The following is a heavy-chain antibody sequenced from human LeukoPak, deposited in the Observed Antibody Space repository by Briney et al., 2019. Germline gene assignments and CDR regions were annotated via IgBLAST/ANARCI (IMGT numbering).Heavy chain of an antibody. J-gene: IGHJ4*02. Sequence: SETLSLTCAVYGESFSGFYWSWIRRPPGKGLEWIGEINHSGTTNYSPSFKSRVIISTDTSKNQFSVRLMSVTASDTAVYYCARGPSHGGKYRGFFDYWGQGTLVAVSS. CDR1: GESFSGFY. CDR3: ARGPSHGGKYRGFFDY. V-gene: IGHV4-34*01. D-gene: IGHD4-23*01. CDR2: INHSGTT.